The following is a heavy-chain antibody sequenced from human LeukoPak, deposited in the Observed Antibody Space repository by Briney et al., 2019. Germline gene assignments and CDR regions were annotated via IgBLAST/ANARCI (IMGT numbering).Heavy chain of an antibody. D-gene: IGHD4-11*01. Sequence: GGSLRLSCAASGFTFSNYWMHWVRQSPGKGLVWVSRISSDGTNTNYADSVEGRFTISRDNAENTLYLQMTSLRAEDTAVYYCARDPGHSNYINDYWGQGTLVTVSS. J-gene: IGHJ4*02. CDR2: ISSDGTNT. CDR1: GFTFSNYW. CDR3: ARDPGHSNYINDY. V-gene: IGHV3-74*01.